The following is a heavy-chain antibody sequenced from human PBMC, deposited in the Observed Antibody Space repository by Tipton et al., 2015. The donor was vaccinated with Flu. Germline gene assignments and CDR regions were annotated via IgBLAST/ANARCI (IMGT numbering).Heavy chain of an antibody. CDR2: VYYTGGT. V-gene: IGHV4-39*07. CDR3: ARLSLSFNAFDI. J-gene: IGHJ3*02. CDR1: GFPFTSYW. Sequence: LRLSCAASGFPFTSYWMTWVRQAPGKGLEYIGSVYYTGGTYFNPSLKSRVTVSIDTSKKQFSLKLSSVTASDTAVYYCARLSLSFNAFDIWGQGTTVIVSS. D-gene: IGHD2/OR15-2a*01.